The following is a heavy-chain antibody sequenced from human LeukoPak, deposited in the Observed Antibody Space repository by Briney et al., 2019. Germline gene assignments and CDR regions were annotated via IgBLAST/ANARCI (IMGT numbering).Heavy chain of an antibody. D-gene: IGHD1-26*01. J-gene: IGHJ4*02. CDR1: GFTFSSYG. V-gene: IGHV3-30*03. CDR3: VTGSYLGPFDY. Sequence: GGSLRLSFAASGFTFSSYGMHWVRQAPGKRLEWVAVISYDGSNKYYADSVKGRFTISRDNSENTLELQMNSLRTEDTAVYYCVTGSYLGPFDYWGQGTLVTVSS. CDR2: ISYDGSNK.